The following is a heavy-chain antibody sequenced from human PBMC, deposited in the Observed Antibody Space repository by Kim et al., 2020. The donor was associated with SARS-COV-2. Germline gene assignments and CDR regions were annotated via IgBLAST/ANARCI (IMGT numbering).Heavy chain of an antibody. CDR1: GFTFSSYE. Sequence: GGSLRLSCAASGFTFSSYEMNWVRQAPGKGLEWVSYISSSGSTIYYADSVKGRFTISRDNAKNSLYLQMNSLRAEDTAVYYCASLPQGSSGWSQYYYYGMDVWGQGTTVTVSS. CDR2: ISSSGSTI. V-gene: IGHV3-48*03. CDR3: ASLPQGSSGWSQYYYYGMDV. D-gene: IGHD6-19*01. J-gene: IGHJ6*02.